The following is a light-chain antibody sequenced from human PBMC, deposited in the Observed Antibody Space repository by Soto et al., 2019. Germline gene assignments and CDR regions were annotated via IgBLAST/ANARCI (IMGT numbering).Light chain of an antibody. CDR3: SSYTTSSTLEV. CDR1: SSDVGGYKF. V-gene: IGLV2-14*01. J-gene: IGLJ1*01. Sequence: QSVLTQPRSVSGSPGQSVTISCTGTSSDVGGYKFVSRYQQHPGKAPKLMIYEVNNRPSGVSNRFSGSKSGNTASLTISGLQAEDEADYYCSSYTTSSTLEVFGTGTKVTVL. CDR2: EVN.